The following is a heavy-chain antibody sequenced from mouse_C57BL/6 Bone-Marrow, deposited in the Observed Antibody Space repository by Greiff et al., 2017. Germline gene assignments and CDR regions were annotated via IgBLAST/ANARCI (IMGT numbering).Heavy chain of an antibody. CDR2: IDPANGNT. J-gene: IGHJ3*01. Sequence: VQLQQSVAELVRPGASVKLSCTASGFNFKNTYMHWVKQRPEQGLEWIGRIDPANGNTKYAPKFQGKDTITADTSSNPAYLQLSSLTSEDTAIYYCDGSQLRPRWGQGTLVTVSA. CDR3: DGSQLRPR. D-gene: IGHD3-2*02. V-gene: IGHV14-3*01. CDR1: GFNFKNTY.